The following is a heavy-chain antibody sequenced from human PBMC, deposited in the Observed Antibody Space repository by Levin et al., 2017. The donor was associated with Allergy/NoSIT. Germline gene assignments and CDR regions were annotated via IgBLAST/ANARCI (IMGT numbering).Heavy chain of an antibody. V-gene: IGHV4-61*01. D-gene: IGHD5/OR15-5a*01. CDR2: INYRGVT. CDR1: GGSVSSGTYY. Sequence: SQTLSLTCSVSGGSVSSGTYYWSWIRRPPGKGLEWIGYINYRGVTKYNPSLKSRVTISVDTSKNEFSLKVTSVTVADTAVYYCARNRIIVSGGNDYYYGMDVWGQGTTVTVSS. J-gene: IGHJ6*02. CDR3: ARNRIIVSGGNDYYYGMDV.